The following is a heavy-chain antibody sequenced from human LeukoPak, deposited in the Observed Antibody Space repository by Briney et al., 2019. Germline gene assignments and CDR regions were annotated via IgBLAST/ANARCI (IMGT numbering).Heavy chain of an antibody. CDR3: ARKAYGSGKIDY. V-gene: IGHV3-66*01. J-gene: IGHJ4*02. CDR1: GFTVSSNY. Sequence: GGSLRLSCAASGFTVSSNYMSWVRRAPGKGLEWVSVIYSGGSTYYAASVKGRFTISRDNSKNTLYLQMNGLRAEDTAVYYCARKAYGSGKIDYWGQGTLVTVSS. D-gene: IGHD3-10*01. CDR2: IYSGGST.